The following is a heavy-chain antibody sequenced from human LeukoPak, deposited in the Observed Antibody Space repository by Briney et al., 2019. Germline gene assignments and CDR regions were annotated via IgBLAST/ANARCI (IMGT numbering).Heavy chain of an antibody. V-gene: IGHV3-48*03. J-gene: IGHJ4*02. CDR1: GFTFSSYE. CDR2: ISSCGSTI. Sequence: SGGSLRLSCAASGFTFSSYEMNWVRQAPGKGLEWVSYISSCGSTIYYADSVKGRFTISRDNAKNSLYLQMNSLRAEDTAVYYCARDQSGWYCDYWGQGTLVTVSS. CDR3: ARDQSGWYCDY. D-gene: IGHD6-19*01.